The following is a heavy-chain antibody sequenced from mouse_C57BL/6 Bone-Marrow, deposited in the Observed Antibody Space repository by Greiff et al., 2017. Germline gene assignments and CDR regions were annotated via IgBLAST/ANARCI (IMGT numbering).Heavy chain of an antibody. CDR1: GYTFTDYE. V-gene: IGHV1-15*01. J-gene: IGHJ4*01. Sequence: VQRVESGAELVRPGASVTLSCKASGYTFTDYEMHWVKQTPVHGLEWIGAIDPETGGTAYNQKFKGKAILTADKSSSTAYMELRSLTSEDSAVYYGTEHAMDYWGQGTSVTVSS. CDR2: IDPETGGT. CDR3: TEHAMDY.